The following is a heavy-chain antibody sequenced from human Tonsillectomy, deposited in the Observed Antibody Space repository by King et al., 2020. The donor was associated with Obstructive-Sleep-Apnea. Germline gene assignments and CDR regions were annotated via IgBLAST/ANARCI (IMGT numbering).Heavy chain of an antibody. V-gene: IGHV4-38-2*02. CDR1: GYSISSGYY. J-gene: IGHJ6*02. D-gene: IGHD4-17*01. CDR3: ARVPYGDFDYYYYGMDV. Sequence: VPLQESGPGLVKPSETLSLTCTVSGYSISSGYYWGWIRQPPGKGLEWIGSIYHSGSTYYNPSLKSRVTISVDTSKNQFSLKLSSVTAADTAVYYCARVPYGDFDYYYYGMDVWGQGTTVTVSS. CDR2: IYHSGST.